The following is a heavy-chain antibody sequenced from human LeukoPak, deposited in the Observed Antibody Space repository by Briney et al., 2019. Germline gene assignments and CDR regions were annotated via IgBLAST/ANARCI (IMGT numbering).Heavy chain of an antibody. CDR1: GFTFSSYA. CDR2: ISYDGSNK. Sequence: GGSLRLSCAASGFTFSSYAMHWVRQAPGKGLEWVAVISYDGSNKYYADSVKGRFTISRDNSKNTLYLQMNSLRAEDTAVYYCAKHYDSGQDWFDPWGQGTLVTVSS. D-gene: IGHD3-22*01. CDR3: AKHYDSGQDWFDP. V-gene: IGHV3-30-3*01. J-gene: IGHJ5*02.